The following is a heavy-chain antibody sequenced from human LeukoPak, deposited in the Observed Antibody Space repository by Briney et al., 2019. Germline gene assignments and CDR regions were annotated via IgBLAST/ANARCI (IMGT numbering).Heavy chain of an antibody. D-gene: IGHD3-22*01. CDR3: ARSPYYDSSGHFDY. Sequence: PSETLSLTCAVSGYSISSGYYWGWIRQPPGKGLEWIGSIYHSGSTHYNPSLKSRVTISVDTSKNQFSLKLSSVTAADTAVYYCARSPYYDSSGHFDYWGQGTLVTVSS. CDR1: GYSISSGYY. V-gene: IGHV4-38-2*01. CDR2: IYHSGST. J-gene: IGHJ4*02.